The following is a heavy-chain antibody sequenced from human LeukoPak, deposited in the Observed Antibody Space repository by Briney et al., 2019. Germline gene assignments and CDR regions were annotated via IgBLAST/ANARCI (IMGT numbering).Heavy chain of an antibody. CDR2: INAGNGNT. Sequence: ASAKVSCKASGYTFTSYAMHWVRQAPGQRLEWMGWINAGNGNTKYSQKFQGRVTITRDTSASTAYMELSSLRSEDTAVYYCARRRQQQLVTEYYFDYWGQGTLVTVSS. D-gene: IGHD6-13*01. J-gene: IGHJ4*02. CDR3: ARRRQQQLVTEYYFDY. CDR1: GYTFTSYA. V-gene: IGHV1-3*01.